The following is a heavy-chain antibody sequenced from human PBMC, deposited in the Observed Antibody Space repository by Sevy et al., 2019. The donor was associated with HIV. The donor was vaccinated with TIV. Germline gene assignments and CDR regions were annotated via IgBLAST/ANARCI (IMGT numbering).Heavy chain of an antibody. CDR2: IRYDGSNK. V-gene: IGHV3-30*02. CDR1: GFTFSNYG. CDR3: AGRYCGSSGCYGFDH. Sequence: GGSLRLSCAASGFTFSNYGMHWVRQAPGKELDWVAFIRYDGSNKHYADSVEGRVTISRDNSKNTLYLQMNSLRAEDTAVYYCAGRYCGSSGCYGFDHWGQGTLVTVSS. D-gene: IGHD2-2*01. J-gene: IGHJ5*02.